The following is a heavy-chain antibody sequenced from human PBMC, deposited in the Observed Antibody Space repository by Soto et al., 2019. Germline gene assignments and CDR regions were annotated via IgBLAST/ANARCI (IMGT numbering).Heavy chain of an antibody. D-gene: IGHD1-26*01. V-gene: IGHV4-39*01. Sequence: PSETLSLTCRVSGGSINSDDSFWGWVRQSPGKGLEWIGSLYYGGSTFYNPSLKSRVTISLDTSKNQFSLRLASVTAADTAIYYCARQLPVGATSWFDPWGQGTLVTVSS. CDR2: LYYGGST. CDR3: ARQLPVGATSWFDP. CDR1: GGSINSDDSF. J-gene: IGHJ5*02.